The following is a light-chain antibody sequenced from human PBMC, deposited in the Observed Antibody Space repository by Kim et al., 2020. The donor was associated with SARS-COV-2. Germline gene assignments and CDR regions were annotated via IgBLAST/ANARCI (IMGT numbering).Light chain of an antibody. V-gene: IGKV1-5*03. J-gene: IGKJ2*01. CDR3: QHYSRFTHT. CDR1: QMIDTW. Sequence: DIQMTQSPSTLSASIGDRVTITCRASQMIDTWLAWYQQKPGKAPKLLIYLASTLENGVPPRFSGSGSGAEFTLTINSLQPDDFATYYCQHYSRFTHTFGEGTKVDIK. CDR2: LAS.